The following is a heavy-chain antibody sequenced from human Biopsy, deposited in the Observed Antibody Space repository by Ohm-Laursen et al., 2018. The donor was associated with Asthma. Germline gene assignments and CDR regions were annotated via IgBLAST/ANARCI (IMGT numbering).Heavy chain of an antibody. CDR3: ASDFPKDYVRYNFQF. CDR1: GYSLTDLS. Sequence: GASVKVSCKLSGYSLTDLSMHWVRQAPGQGLEWMGGHDHEEGGTVNARRFQGRVTMPEDTSTDTAYMELSSLSSDDTAVYYCASDFPKDYVRYNFQFWGQGTLVTVSS. J-gene: IGHJ4*02. CDR2: HDHEEGGT. D-gene: IGHD4-17*01. V-gene: IGHV1-24*01.